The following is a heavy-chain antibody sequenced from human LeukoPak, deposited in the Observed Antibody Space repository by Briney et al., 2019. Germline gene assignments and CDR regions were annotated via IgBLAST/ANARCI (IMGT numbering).Heavy chain of an antibody. J-gene: IGHJ4*02. D-gene: IGHD6-13*01. CDR3: GKDLSWGATNY. CDR1: GFTFSSYS. Sequence: GGSLRLSWAASGFTFSSYSMNWVRQAPGRGLVWVSRINSDGSSIAYADSVKGRFTISRDNAKNTLFLQMNSLTVEDTAMYYCGKDLSWGATNYWGQGTLVTVSS. CDR2: INSDGSSI. V-gene: IGHV3-74*01.